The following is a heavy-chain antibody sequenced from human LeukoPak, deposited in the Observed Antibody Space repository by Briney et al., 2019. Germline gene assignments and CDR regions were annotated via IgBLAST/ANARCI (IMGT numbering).Heavy chain of an antibody. V-gene: IGHV1-2*02. J-gene: IGHJ4*02. CDR1: GYTFTGYY. CDR2: INPNSGGT. CDR3: ARDNSAIPSMATPY. D-gene: IGHD3-10*01. Sequence: ASVKVSCKASGYTFTGYYMHWVRQAPGQGLECMGWINPNSGGTNYAQKFQGRVTMTRDTSISTAYMELSRLRSDDTAVYYCARDNSAIPSMATPYWGQGTLVTVSS.